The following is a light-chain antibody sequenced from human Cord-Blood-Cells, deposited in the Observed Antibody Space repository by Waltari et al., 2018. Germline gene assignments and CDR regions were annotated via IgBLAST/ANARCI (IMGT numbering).Light chain of an antibody. V-gene: IGLV2-14*01. J-gene: IGLJ2*01. CDR1: SSDVGCYNY. Sequence: SALTQPASVSGSPGQSITISCPGTSSDVGCYNYVSWYQQHPGKAPNLMLYDVSNRSSGVFNRVSGSKSGNTASLTISGLQAEDEADYYCSSYTSSSTPVVFGGGTKLTVL. CDR2: DVS. CDR3: SSYTSSSTPVV.